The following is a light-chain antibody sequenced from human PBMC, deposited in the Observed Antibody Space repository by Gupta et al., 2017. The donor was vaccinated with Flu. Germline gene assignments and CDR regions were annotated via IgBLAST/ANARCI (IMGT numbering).Light chain of an antibody. J-gene: IGKJ3*01. CDR1: QSVANYC. V-gene: IGKV3-20*01. Sequence: PGFLSSSPGDSATLSCRASQSVANYCLEWQQQKPAQPPRLVIYDGSNDAMDTSIGFSGSGDAKDFTLISNRREYEDCAVYYLHQDRSSFTFGRGTKVDI. CDR2: DGS. CDR3: HQDRSSFT.